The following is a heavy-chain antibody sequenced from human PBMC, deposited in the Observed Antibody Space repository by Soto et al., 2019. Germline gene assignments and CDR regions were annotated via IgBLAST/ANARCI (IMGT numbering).Heavy chain of an antibody. J-gene: IGHJ5*02. D-gene: IGHD3-10*01. Sequence: ASVKVSCKASGYTFTSYYMHWVRQAPGQGLEWMGIINPSGGSTSYAQKFQSRVTMTRDTSTSTVYMELSSLRSEDTAVYYCARDWRITMVRGVTPFDPWGQGTLVTVSS. CDR1: GYTFTSYY. CDR3: ARDWRITMVRGVTPFDP. V-gene: IGHV1-46*03. CDR2: INPSGGST.